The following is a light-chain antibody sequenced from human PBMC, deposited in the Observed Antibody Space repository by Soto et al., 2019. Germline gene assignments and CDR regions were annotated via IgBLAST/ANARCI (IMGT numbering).Light chain of an antibody. J-gene: IGLJ1*01. V-gene: IGLV2-14*01. CDR3: SSYTSSSPYV. CDR2: AVT. Sequence: QSVLTQPASVSESPGQSITISCNGTSSDVGGYNYVSWYQQPPGKAPKLMIYAVTNRPSGVSNRFSGSKSGNTASLTISGLQAEDEADYYCSSYTSSSPYVFGTGTKVTVL. CDR1: SSDVGGYNY.